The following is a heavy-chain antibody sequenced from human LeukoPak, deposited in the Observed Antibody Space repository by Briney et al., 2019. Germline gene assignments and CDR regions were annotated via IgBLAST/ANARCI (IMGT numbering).Heavy chain of an antibody. CDR2: MNPNTGDT. D-gene: IGHD1-26*01. CDR1: GYTFTGYD. J-gene: IGHJ4*02. CDR3: TRGSLSGSSRDY. V-gene: IGHV1-8*01. Sequence: ASVRVSCKTSGYTFTGYDINWVRQATGQGPDWMGWMNPNTGDTGYAQKFQGRVTMTRNSSIDTAYMELSGLRSEDTAVYYCTRGSLSGSSRDYWGQGTLLTVSS.